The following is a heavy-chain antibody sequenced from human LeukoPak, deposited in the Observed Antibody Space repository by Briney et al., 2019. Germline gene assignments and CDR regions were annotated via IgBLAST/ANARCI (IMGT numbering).Heavy chain of an antibody. CDR1: NVSISSGGYF. Sequence: SQTLSLTCTVSNVSISSGGYFYSWIRQLPGKGLEWIGYIYYSGSTYYNPSLKSRVTISVDTSKNQFSLKLSSVTAADTAVYYCARSSLLWFGDNNWFDPWGQGTLVTVSS. J-gene: IGHJ5*02. D-gene: IGHD3-10*01. V-gene: IGHV4-31*03. CDR3: ARSSLLWFGDNNWFDP. CDR2: IYYSGST.